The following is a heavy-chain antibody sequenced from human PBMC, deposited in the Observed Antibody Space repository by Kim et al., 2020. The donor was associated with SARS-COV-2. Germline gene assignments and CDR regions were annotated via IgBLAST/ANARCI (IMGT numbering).Heavy chain of an antibody. CDR1: GYTFTSYG. CDR2: ISAYNGNT. D-gene: IGHD3-10*01. CDR3: ARVLVYYYGSGSYGWFDP. J-gene: IGHJ5*02. Sequence: ASVKVSCKASGYTFTSYGISWVRQAPGQGLEWMGWISAYNGNTNYAQKLQGRVTMTTDTSTSTAYMELRSLRSDDTAVYYCARVLVYYYGSGSYGWFDPWGQGTLVTVSS. V-gene: IGHV1-18*04.